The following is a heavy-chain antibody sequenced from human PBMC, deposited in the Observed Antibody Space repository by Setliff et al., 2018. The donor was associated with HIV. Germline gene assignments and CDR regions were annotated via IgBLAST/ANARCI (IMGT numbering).Heavy chain of an antibody. CDR2: IKRKTDGGTT. J-gene: IGHJ4*02. CDR1: GFTFSNAW. V-gene: IGHV3-15*01. D-gene: IGHD6-19*01. CDR3: TTDRWGLQWLVGA. Sequence: LRLSCAASGFTFSNAWMSWVRQAPGKGLEWVGRIKRKTDGGTTDYEAPVKGRFTISRDDSKNTLYLQMNSLKIEDTAMYYCTTDRWGLQWLVGAWGQGTRVTVSS.